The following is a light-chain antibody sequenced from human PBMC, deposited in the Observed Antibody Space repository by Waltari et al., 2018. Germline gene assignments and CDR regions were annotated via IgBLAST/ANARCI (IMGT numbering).Light chain of an antibody. CDR2: DVS. CDR3: CSYAGSYTFVV. J-gene: IGLJ2*01. CDR1: SSDVGGYNY. Sequence: SALTQPRSVSGSHGQSVTISCTGTSSDVGGYNYVSWYQQHPGKAPKLMIDDVSKRPSGVPDRFSGSKSGNTASLTISGLQAEDEADYYCCSYAGSYTFVVFGGGTKLTVL. V-gene: IGLV2-11*01.